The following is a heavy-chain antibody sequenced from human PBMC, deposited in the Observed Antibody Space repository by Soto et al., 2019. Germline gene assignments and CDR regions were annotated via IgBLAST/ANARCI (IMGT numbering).Heavy chain of an antibody. CDR3: ARIRKEQLPVESEPGDYWYMDV. D-gene: IGHD6-6*01. Sequence: SGPTLVNPTQTLTLTCTFSGFSLSTSGMCVSWIRQPPGKALEWLARIDWDDGKYYSTSLKTRLTISKDTSKNQVVLTMTNMDPVDTATYYCARIRKEQLPVESEPGDYWYMDVWGKGTTVTVSS. CDR1: GFSLSTSGMC. CDR2: IDWDDGK. V-gene: IGHV2-70*11. J-gene: IGHJ6*03.